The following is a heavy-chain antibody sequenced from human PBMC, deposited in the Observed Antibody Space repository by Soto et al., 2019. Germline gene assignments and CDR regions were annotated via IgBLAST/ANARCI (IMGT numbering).Heavy chain of an antibody. J-gene: IGHJ5*02. D-gene: IGHD2-15*01. CDR3: ARGYPQYCSGGSCWRPKYWFDP. V-gene: IGHV4-59*01. Sequence: SETLSLTCTVSGGSISSYYWSWIRQPPGKGLEWIGYIYYSGSTNYNPSLKSRVTISVDTSKNQFSLKLSSVTAADTAVYYCARGYPQYCSGGSCWRPKYWFDPWGQGTLVTVSS. CDR1: GGSISSYY. CDR2: IYYSGST.